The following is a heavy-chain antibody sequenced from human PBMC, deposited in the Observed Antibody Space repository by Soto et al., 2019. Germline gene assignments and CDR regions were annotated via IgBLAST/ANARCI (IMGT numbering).Heavy chain of an antibody. Sequence: EVQLLESGGGLVQPGGSLRLSCAVSGLTFSYFDMSWVRQAPGKGLEWVSAISGSGGITYYADAVKGRFTISRDNSKNTLFLQMNSITAEDTAVYYCALLGRSGSGRPYYYGMDVWGQGTTVTVSS. CDR1: GLTFSYFD. J-gene: IGHJ6*02. D-gene: IGHD3-10*01. V-gene: IGHV3-23*01. CDR3: ALLGRSGSGRPYYYGMDV. CDR2: ISGSGGIT.